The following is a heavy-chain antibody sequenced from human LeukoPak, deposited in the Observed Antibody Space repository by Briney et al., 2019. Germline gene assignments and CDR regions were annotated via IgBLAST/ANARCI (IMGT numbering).Heavy chain of an antibody. V-gene: IGHV3-7*01. D-gene: IGHD3-22*01. CDR3: ATSGSHWESFAI. CDR1: GFTFSNFW. J-gene: IGHJ3*02. Sequence: PGGSLRLSCGASGFTFSNFWMSWVCQAPGEGREWVANIKQDGSEKYYLDTVKGRFTISRDNAKNSLYLHMNSLRAEDTAVYCYATSGSHWESFAIWGQGTMVTVSS. CDR2: IKQDGSEK.